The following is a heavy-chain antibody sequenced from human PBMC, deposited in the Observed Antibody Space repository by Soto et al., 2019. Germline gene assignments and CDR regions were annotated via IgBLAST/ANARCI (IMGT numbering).Heavy chain of an antibody. CDR2: IIPMLGTV. J-gene: IGHJ4*02. Sequence: QVQLVQSGAEVKKPGSSVKVSCKASGGTFSSFLISWVRQAPGQGLEWVGGIIPMLGTVNYAQNFQGRVTITADKSTTTAYMERSSLSAEDTAMYYCARNRGDYGDYFDNWGQGTLVTVSS. CDR1: GGTFSSFL. V-gene: IGHV1-69*06. D-gene: IGHD4-17*01. CDR3: ARNRGDYGDYFDN.